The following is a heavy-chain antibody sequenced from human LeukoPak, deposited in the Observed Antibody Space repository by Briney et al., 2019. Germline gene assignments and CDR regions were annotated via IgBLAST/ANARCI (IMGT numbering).Heavy chain of an antibody. CDR1: NYTFTGYG. J-gene: IGHJ4*02. Sequence: GESLKVSCKASNYTFTGYGISWVRQAPGQGLEWMGWISAYNGNTNYAQKLQGRVTMTTDTSTSTAYMELRSLRSDDTAVYYCARSTLLWFGEKGPPVHWGQGTLVTVSS. CDR2: ISAYNGNT. D-gene: IGHD3-10*01. CDR3: ARSTLLWFGEKGPPVH. V-gene: IGHV1-18*01.